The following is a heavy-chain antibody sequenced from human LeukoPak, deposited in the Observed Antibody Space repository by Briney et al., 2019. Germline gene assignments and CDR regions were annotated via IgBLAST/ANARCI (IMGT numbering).Heavy chain of an antibody. CDR2: ISWNSGSI. V-gene: IGHV3-9*01. J-gene: IGHJ4*02. CDR3: AKDGGILLYYFDY. CDR1: GFTFDDYA. Sequence: HAGGSLRLSCAASGFTFDDYAMHWVRQAPWKGLEWVSGISWNSGSIGYADSVKGRFTISRDNAKNSLYLQMNSLRAEDTALYYCAKDGGILLYYFDYWGQGTLVTVSS. D-gene: IGHD3-16*01.